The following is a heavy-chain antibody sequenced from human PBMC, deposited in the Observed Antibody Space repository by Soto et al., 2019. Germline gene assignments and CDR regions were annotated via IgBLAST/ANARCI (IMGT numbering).Heavy chain of an antibody. CDR3: ARVHGDIVLMVYAIGYYYGMDV. Sequence: GGSLRLSCAASGFTFSSYSMNWVRQAPGKGLEWVSSISSSSSYIYYADSVKGRFTISRDNAKNSLYLQMNSLRDEDTAVYYCARVHGDIVLMVYAIGYYYGMDVWGQGTTVTVSS. CDR1: GFTFSSYS. J-gene: IGHJ6*02. CDR2: ISSSSSYI. D-gene: IGHD2-8*01. V-gene: IGHV3-21*01.